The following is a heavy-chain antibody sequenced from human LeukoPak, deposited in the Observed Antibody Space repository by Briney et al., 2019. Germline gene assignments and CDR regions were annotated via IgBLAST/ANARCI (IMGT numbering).Heavy chain of an antibody. D-gene: IGHD6-19*01. CDR2: ISYDGSNK. CDR3: AKMRSSGWYPYYYYYMDV. CDR1: GFTFSSYG. J-gene: IGHJ6*03. Sequence: GGSLRLSCAASGFTFSSYGMHWVRQAPGKGLEWVAVISYDGSNKYYADSVKGRFTISRDNSKNTLYLQMNSLRAEDTAVYYCAKMRSSGWYPYYYYYMDVWGKGTTVTVSS. V-gene: IGHV3-30*18.